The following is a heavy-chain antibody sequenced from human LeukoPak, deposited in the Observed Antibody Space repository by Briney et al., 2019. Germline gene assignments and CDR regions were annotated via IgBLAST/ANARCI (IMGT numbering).Heavy chain of an antibody. CDR2: IYTSGST. CDR3: ARDHDSSGYYLLDY. Sequence: SETLSLTCTVSGGSISSYYWRWIRQPAGKGLEWIGRIYTSGSTNYNPSLKSRVTMSVDTSKNQFSLKLSSVTAADTAVYYCARDHDSSGYYLLDYWGQGTLVTVSS. J-gene: IGHJ4*02. V-gene: IGHV4-4*07. D-gene: IGHD3-22*01. CDR1: GGSISSYY.